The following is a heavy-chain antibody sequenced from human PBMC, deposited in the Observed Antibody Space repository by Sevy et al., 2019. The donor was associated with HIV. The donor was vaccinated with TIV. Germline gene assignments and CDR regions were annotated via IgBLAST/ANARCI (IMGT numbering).Heavy chain of an antibody. CDR1: GFTFSSYW. Sequence: GGSLRLSCAASGFTFSSYWMSWVRQAPGKGLEWVANIKQDGSEKYYVDSVKGRFTISRDNANNSLYLQRNSLRAEDTAVYYRASHEMSAPGGWTHFAHGGQGPLVTVSS. CDR3: ASHEMSAPGGWTHFAH. CDR2: IKQDGSEK. V-gene: IGHV3-7*01. J-gene: IGHJ4*02. D-gene: IGHD6-19*01.